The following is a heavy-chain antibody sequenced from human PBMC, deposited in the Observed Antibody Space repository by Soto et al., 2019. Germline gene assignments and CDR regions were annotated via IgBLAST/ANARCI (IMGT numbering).Heavy chain of an antibody. D-gene: IGHD6-19*01. CDR2: INPNSGGT. CDR1: GYTFSDYS. Sequence: ASVKVSCKASGYTFSDYSLHWVRQVPGQGPEWMGWINPNSGGTKYAQQFRGRVTMTRDTSISTAYMEMSRLTSDDTAVYYCALPTAVADTFEYWGQGTLVTVSS. CDR3: ALPTAVADTFEY. V-gene: IGHV1-2*02. J-gene: IGHJ4*02.